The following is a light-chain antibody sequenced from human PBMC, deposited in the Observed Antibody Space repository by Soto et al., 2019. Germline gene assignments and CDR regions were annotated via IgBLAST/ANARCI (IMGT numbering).Light chain of an antibody. J-gene: IGKJ2*01. CDR2: VAS. CDR3: QQTFSPPYT. V-gene: IGKV1-39*01. Sequence: DIQMTQSLSSLSASVGDRVTITCRASQSISNSLSWYQQKPGKAPNFLIYVASTLQSGVPSRFSGSGSGTHFTLTISSLQPEDVATYYCQQTFSPPYTFGQGNKLENK. CDR1: QSISNS.